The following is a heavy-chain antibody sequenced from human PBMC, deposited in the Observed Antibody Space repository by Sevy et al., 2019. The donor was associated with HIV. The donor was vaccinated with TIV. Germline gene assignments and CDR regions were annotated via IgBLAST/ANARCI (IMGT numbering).Heavy chain of an antibody. J-gene: IGHJ4*02. D-gene: IGHD3-22*01. V-gene: IGHV3-48*03. CDR3: ARATYYYDTSGPYFFDF. CDR2: ITSSGSTI. Sequence: GGSLRLSCIASGFTFSNYEMNWVRQAPGKGLEWVSYITSSGSTIYYADSVKGRFTISRDNGKNSLYLQMNSLRAEDTAVYYCARATYYYDTSGPYFFDFWGQGPWSPSPQ. CDR1: GFTFSNYE.